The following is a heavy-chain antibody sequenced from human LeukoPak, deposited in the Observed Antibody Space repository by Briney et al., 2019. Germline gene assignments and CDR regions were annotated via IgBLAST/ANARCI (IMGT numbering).Heavy chain of an antibody. D-gene: IGHD4-17*01. V-gene: IGHV3-7*01. CDR2: INEDGGEK. CDR1: GFPFRTYW. J-gene: IGHJ4*02. Sequence: PGGSLRLSCAASGFPFRTYWMSWVRQAPGKGLEWVANINEDGGEKYYADSVEGRFTISRDNARNSLYVQMNNLRAEDTAVYYCARTSGDPFDYWGQGTLVAVSS. CDR3: ARTSGDPFDY.